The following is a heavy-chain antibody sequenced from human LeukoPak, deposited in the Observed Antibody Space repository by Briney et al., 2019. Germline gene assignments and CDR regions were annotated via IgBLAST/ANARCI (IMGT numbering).Heavy chain of an antibody. V-gene: IGHV4-61*02. D-gene: IGHD6-6*01. CDR1: GGSISSGSYY. J-gene: IGHJ3*02. Sequence: SEALSLTCTVSGGSISSGSYYWSWIRQPAGKGLEWIGRIYTSGTTNCNPSLKSRVTISLDTSKNQFSLNLTSVTAADTAVYYCARTFEYSSSSGAFDIWGQGTMVTVSS. CDR3: ARTFEYSSSSGAFDI. CDR2: IYTSGTT.